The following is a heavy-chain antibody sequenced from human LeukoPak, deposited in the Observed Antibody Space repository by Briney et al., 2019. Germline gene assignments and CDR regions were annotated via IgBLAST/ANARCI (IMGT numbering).Heavy chain of an antibody. CDR3: AKDRCSYGCDY. D-gene: IGHD5-18*01. CDR2: IRGSGANT. V-gene: IGHV3-23*01. CDR1: GFSFSSYA. Sequence: GGSLRLSCAASGFSFSSYAMSWVRQAPGKGLEWVSGIRGSGANTYYADSVKGRFTISRDNSKNTLYLQMNSLRAEDTAVYYCAKDRCSYGCDYWGQGTLVTVSS. J-gene: IGHJ4*02.